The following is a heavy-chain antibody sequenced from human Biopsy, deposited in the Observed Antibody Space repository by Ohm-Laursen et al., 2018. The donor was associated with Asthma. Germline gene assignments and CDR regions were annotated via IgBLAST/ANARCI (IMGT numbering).Heavy chain of an antibody. D-gene: IGHD1-1*01. CDR1: GFSFSKFA. CDR2: ISKHASTQ. Sequence: RSLRLSCTASGFSFSKFAIHWVRQAPGKGLEWVGVISKHASTQDYADSVKGRFTMARDNSKNTLDLQMNSLREEDTDVYYCVRDGTDDAFDIWGQGTVVSVSS. V-gene: IGHV3-30*01. J-gene: IGHJ3*02. CDR3: VRDGTDDAFDI.